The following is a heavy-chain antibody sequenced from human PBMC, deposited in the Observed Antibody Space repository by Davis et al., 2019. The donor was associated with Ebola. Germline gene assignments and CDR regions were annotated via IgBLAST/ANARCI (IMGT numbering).Heavy chain of an antibody. CDR3: VRFGRGAY. CDR2: IYDSGST. J-gene: IGHJ4*02. V-gene: IGHV4-59*02. Sequence: PSETLSPTCTVSGASVSGHYWNWIRQPPGKGLEWVGIIYDSGSTNYNPPLKSRVTISADTSKNQFSLNLRSVTAADTAVYYCVRFGRGAYWGQGTLVTVSS. CDR1: GASVSGHY. D-gene: IGHD3-16*01.